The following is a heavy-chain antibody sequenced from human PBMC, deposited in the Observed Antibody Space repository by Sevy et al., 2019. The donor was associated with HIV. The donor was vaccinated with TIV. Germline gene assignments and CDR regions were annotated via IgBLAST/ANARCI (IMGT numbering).Heavy chain of an antibody. Sequence: SETLSLTCAVYGGSFSGYYWSWIRQPPGKGLEWIGEINHSGSTNYNPSLKSRVTISVDTSKNQFSLKLCSVTAADTAVYYCARGCDYDILTGCKLDYWGQGTLVTVSS. CDR1: GGSFSGYY. CDR2: INHSGST. V-gene: IGHV4-34*01. D-gene: IGHD3-9*01. J-gene: IGHJ4*02. CDR3: ARGCDYDILTGCKLDY.